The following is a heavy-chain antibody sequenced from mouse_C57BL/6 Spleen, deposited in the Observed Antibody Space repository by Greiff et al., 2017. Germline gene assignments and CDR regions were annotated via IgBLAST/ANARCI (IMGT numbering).Heavy chain of an antibody. J-gene: IGHJ3*01. D-gene: IGHD1-3*01. CDR3: ASQGPKGAWFAY. CDR2: IYPGDGDT. V-gene: IGHV1-82*01. CDR1: GYAFSSSW. Sequence: QVTLKVSGPELVKPGASVKISCKASGYAFSSSWMNWVKQRPGKGLEWIGRIYPGDGDTNYNGKFKGKATLTADKSSSTAYMQLSSLTSEDSAVYVCASQGPKGAWFAYWGQGTLVTVSA.